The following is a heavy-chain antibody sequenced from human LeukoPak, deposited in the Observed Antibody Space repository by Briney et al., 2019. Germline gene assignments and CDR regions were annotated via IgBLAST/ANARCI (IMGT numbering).Heavy chain of an antibody. Sequence: GGSLRLSCSASGFTFSSYAMHWVRQAPGKGLEYVSAISSNGGSTYYADSVKGRFTISRDNSKNTLYLQMSSLRAEDTAVYYCVEDRYCSGGSCTWDWFDPWGQGTLVTVSS. D-gene: IGHD2-15*01. CDR2: ISSNGGST. CDR1: GFTFSSYA. J-gene: IGHJ5*02. V-gene: IGHV3-64D*06. CDR3: VEDRYCSGGSCTWDWFDP.